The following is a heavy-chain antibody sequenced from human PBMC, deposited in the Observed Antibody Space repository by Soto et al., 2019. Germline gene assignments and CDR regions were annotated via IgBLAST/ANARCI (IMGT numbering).Heavy chain of an antibody. J-gene: IGHJ6*03. Sequence: GGSLRLSCAASGFTFSSYSMNWVRQAPGKGLEWVSYISSSSSTIYYADSVKGRFTISRDNAKNSLYLQMNSLRAEDTAVYYCARVAVGDYYYMDVWGKGTTVTVSS. CDR1: GFTFSSYS. CDR2: ISSSSSTI. CDR3: ARVAVGDYYYMDV. D-gene: IGHD3-10*01. V-gene: IGHV3-48*04.